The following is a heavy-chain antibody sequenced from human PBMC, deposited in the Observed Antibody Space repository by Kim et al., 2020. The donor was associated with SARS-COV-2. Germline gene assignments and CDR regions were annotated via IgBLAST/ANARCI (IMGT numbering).Heavy chain of an antibody. CDR1: GFTFSSYG. CDR2: IWYDGSNK. CDR3: ARDRYYGSGSYYGYMDV. Sequence: GGSLRLSCAASGFTFSSYGMHWVRQAPGKGLEWVAVIWYDGSNKYYADSVKGRFTISRDNSKNTLYLQMNSLRAEDTAVYYCARDRYYGSGSYYGYMDVWGKGTTVTVSS. D-gene: IGHD3-10*01. V-gene: IGHV3-33*01. J-gene: IGHJ6*03.